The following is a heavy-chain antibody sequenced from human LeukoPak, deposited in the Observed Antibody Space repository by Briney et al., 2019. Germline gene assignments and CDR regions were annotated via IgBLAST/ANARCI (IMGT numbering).Heavy chain of an antibody. CDR3: ARDTAAGFDY. D-gene: IGHD6-13*01. CDR1: GGSISSYY. CDR2: IYTSGST. J-gene: IGHJ4*02. V-gene: IGHV4-4*07. Sequence: SETLSLTCTVSGGSISSYYWSWIRQPAGKGLKWIGRIYTSGSTNYNPSLKSRVTMSVDTSKNQFSLKLSSVTAADTAVYYCARDTAAGFDYWGQGTLVTVSS.